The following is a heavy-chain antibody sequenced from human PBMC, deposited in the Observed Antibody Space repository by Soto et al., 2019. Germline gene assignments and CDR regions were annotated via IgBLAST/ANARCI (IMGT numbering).Heavy chain of an antibody. CDR2: INHSGST. CDR3: ARALIVATKLRFDP. CDR1: GGSISSSSYY. V-gene: IGHV4-39*07. Sequence: PSETLSLTCTVSGGSISSSSYYWGWIRQPPGKGLEWIGEINHSGSTNYNPSLKSRVTISVDTSKNQFSLKLSSVTAADTAVYYCARALIVATKLRFDPWGQGTLVTVSS. J-gene: IGHJ5*02. D-gene: IGHD5-12*01.